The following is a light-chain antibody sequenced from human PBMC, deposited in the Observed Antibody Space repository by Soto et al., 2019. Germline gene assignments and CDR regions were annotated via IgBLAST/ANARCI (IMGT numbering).Light chain of an antibody. CDR1: SSYIGGNS. Sequence: QSVLTQPPSVSAARGQKVTISCSGSSSYIGGNSVSWYQQLPGTAPKLLIYDDNKRPSGIPDRFSGSKSGTSATLGITGFQTGDEADYYCGSWDSSLSAYVFGTGTKV. CDR3: GSWDSSLSAYV. J-gene: IGLJ1*01. V-gene: IGLV1-51*01. CDR2: DDN.